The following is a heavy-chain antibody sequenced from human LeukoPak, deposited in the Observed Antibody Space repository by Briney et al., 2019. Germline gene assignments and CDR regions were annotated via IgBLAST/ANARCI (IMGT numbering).Heavy chain of an antibody. D-gene: IGHD6-19*01. CDR1: GGSISSYY. J-gene: IGHJ1*01. Sequence: SETLSLTCTVSGGSISSYYWSWIRQPPGKGLEWIGYIYYSGSTNYNPFLKSRVTISVDTTKNQFSLKLSSVTAADTAVYYCARGAVAGPFAEYFQHWGQGTLVTVSS. CDR3: ARGAVAGPFAEYFQH. V-gene: IGHV4-59*01. CDR2: IYYSGST.